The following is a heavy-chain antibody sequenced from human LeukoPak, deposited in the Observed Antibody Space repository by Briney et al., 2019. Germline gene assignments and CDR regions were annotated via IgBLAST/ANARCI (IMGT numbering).Heavy chain of an antibody. CDR2: IRSKAYGGTT. J-gene: IGHJ6*03. Sequence: GGSLRLSCAASGFTFGDYAMSWVRQAPGKGLEWVGFIRSKAYGGTTEYAASVKGRFTISRDDSKSIAYLQMNSLKTEDTAVYYCAKDGSGENTNWNDYYYYYMDVWGKGTTVTISS. V-gene: IGHV3-49*04. D-gene: IGHD1-1*01. CDR1: GFTFGDYA. CDR3: AKDGSGENTNWNDYYYYYMDV.